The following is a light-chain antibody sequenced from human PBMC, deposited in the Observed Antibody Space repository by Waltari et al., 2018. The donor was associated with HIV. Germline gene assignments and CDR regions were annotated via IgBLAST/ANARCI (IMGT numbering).Light chain of an antibody. CDR3: QVWDGDSNHVV. CDR1: NIGSRM. V-gene: IGLV3-21*04. CDR2: YDI. Sequence: SYMLTQPPSVSVAPGETARITCEGENIGSRMLQWYQQKAGQAPVLVIYYDIDRPSGIPERFSGSNSDNTATLTISRVEAGDEADYYCQVWDGDSNHVVFGGGTKLTVL. J-gene: IGLJ2*01.